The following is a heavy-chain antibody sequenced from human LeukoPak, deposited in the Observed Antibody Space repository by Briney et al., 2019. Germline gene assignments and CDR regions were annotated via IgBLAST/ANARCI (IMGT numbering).Heavy chain of an antibody. Sequence: TLSLTCTVSGGSISSGSYYWSWIRQPAGKGLEWIGRIYTSGSTNYNPSPKSRVTISVDTSKNQFSLKLSSVTAADTAVYYCARDRIFGGFDPWGQGTLVTVSS. CDR1: GGSISSGSYY. J-gene: IGHJ5*02. V-gene: IGHV4-61*02. CDR2: IYTSGST. CDR3: ARDRIFGGFDP. D-gene: IGHD3-3*01.